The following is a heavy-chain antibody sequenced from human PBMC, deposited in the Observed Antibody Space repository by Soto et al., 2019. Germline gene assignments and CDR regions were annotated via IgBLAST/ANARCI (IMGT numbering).Heavy chain of an antibody. V-gene: IGHV2-5*02. Sequence: QITLKESGPTLVKPTQTLTLTCTFSGFSLSTSGVGVGWIRQPPGKALEWLALIYWDDDKRYSPSLKSRLTITNDHANNQVVLTMTNMDPVDTATYYCALAYGYVKSDAFDIRGQGTMVTVSS. CDR3: ALAYGYVKSDAFDI. CDR1: GFSLSTSGVG. CDR2: IYWDDDK. J-gene: IGHJ3*02. D-gene: IGHD3-16*01.